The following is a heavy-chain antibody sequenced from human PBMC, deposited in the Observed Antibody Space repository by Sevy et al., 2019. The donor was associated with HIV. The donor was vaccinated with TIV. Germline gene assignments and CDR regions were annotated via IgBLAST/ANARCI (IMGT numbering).Heavy chain of an antibody. V-gene: IGHV1-2*02. D-gene: IGHD3-3*01. CDR2: INPNSGGT. CDR1: GYTFTGYY. CDR3: ARDRLARIFGHSYYYYYYGMDV. J-gene: IGHJ6*02. Sequence: ASVKVSCKASGYTFTGYYMHWVRQAPGQGLEWMGWINPNSGGTNYAQKFQGRVTMTRDTSISTAYMELSRLRSDDTAVYYCARDRLARIFGHSYYYYYYGMDVWGQGTTVTVSS.